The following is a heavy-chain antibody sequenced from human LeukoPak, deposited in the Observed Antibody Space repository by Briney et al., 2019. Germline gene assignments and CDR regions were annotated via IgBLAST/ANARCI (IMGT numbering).Heavy chain of an antibody. J-gene: IGHJ4*02. V-gene: IGHV6-1*01. CDR2: TYYRSKWYN. D-gene: IGHD3-16*01. CDR1: GDSVSSNSAA. Sequence: SQTLSLTCAISGDSVSSNSAAWNWIRQSPSRGLEWLGRTYYRSKWYNDYAVSVKSRITINPDTSKNQFSLQLNSVTPEDTAVYYCARVGYYDYVWGRDPYYFDYWGQGTLVTVSS. CDR3: ARVGYYDYVWGRDPYYFDY.